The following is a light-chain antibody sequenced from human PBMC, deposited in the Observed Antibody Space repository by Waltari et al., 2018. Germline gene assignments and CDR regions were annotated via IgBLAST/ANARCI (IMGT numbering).Light chain of an antibody. J-gene: IGLJ1*01. CDR2: HNG. CDR1: NIGSQS. CDR3: QVWDSGTDHCV. Sequence: SYVLTQPPSVSVAPGKTASITCWGNNIGSQSFHLYQQKPGQAPVLVIFHNGHQPPCIAEGFFGSNSGDTATLTITRVEAGDEADDYCQVWDSGTDHCVFGTGTKMNVL. V-gene: IGLV3-21*03.